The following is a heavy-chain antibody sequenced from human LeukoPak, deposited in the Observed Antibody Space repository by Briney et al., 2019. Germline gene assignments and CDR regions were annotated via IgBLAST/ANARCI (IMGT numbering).Heavy chain of an antibody. CDR1: GFPFSSYA. CDR2: ISPTTGTT. D-gene: IGHD5-18*01. V-gene: IGHV3-23*01. CDR3: AKAQAMGIN. J-gene: IGHJ4*02. Sequence: GGSLRLSCAASGFPFSSYAMSWIRKAPGEGLEWLSAISPTTGTTFYADSVKGRFTISRDNSENTLFLQMNSLRAEDTAVYYCAKAQAMGINWGQGTLVTVSS.